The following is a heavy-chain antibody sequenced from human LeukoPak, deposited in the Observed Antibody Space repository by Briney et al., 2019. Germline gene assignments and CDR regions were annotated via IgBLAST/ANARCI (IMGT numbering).Heavy chain of an antibody. D-gene: IGHD1-26*01. CDR3: ARPRLRNSGSYYSG. V-gene: IGHV4-59*02. Sequence: SETLSLTCTVSGGSVSNYYWSWIRQPPGKGLEWIGCVYKSESTTYNPSLKSRVTISVDMSKNQFSLKLSSVTAADTAVYYCARPRLRNSGSYYSGWGQGTLVTVSS. J-gene: IGHJ4*02. CDR1: GGSVSNYY. CDR2: VYKSEST.